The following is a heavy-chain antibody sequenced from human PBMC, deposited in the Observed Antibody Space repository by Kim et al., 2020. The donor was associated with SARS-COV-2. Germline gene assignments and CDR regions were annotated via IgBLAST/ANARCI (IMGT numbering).Heavy chain of an antibody. Sequence: GGSLRLSCAASGFTFSSYWMSWVRQAPGKGLEWVANIKQDGSEKYYVDSVKGRFTISRDNAKNSLYLQMNSLRAEDTAVYYCARVQGYYDTSAYYPIDYWGQGTLVTVSS. J-gene: IGHJ4*02. CDR2: IKQDGSEK. V-gene: IGHV3-7*01. D-gene: IGHD3-22*01. CDR1: GFTFSSYW. CDR3: ARVQGYYDTSAYYPIDY.